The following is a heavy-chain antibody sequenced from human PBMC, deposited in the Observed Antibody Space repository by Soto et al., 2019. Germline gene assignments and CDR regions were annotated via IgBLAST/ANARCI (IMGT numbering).Heavy chain of an antibody. V-gene: IGHV3-30-3*01. CDR2: ISYDGSNK. Sequence: GGSLRLSCAASGFTFSSYAMHWVRQAPGKGLEWVAVISYDGSNKYYADSVKGRFTISRDNSKNTLYLQMNSLRAEDTAVYYCARDVVVVAANSAFDIWGQGTMVTVSS. D-gene: IGHD2-15*01. J-gene: IGHJ3*02. CDR1: GFTFSSYA. CDR3: ARDVVVVAANSAFDI.